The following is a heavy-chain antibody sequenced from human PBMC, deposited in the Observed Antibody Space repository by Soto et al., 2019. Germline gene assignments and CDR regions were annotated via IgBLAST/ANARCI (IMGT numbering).Heavy chain of an antibody. V-gene: IGHV4-59*01. CDR2: IYYSGST. Sequence: KPSETLSLTCTVSGGSISSYYWSWIRQPPGKGLEWIGYIYYSGSTNYNPSLKSRVTISVDTSKNQFSLKLSSVTAADTAVYYCARDRGERYFDWLSPTIYSDYGMDVWGQGTTVTVSS. D-gene: IGHD3-9*01. CDR1: GGSISSYY. J-gene: IGHJ6*02. CDR3: ARDRGERYFDWLSPTIYSDYGMDV.